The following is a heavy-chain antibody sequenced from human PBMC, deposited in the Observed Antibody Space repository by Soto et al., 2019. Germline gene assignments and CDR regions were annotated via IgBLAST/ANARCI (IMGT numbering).Heavy chain of an antibody. J-gene: IGHJ6*02. V-gene: IGHV1-58*01. Sequence: GASVKVSCKASGFTFTSSAVQCVRQARGQRLEWIGWIVVGSGNTNYAQKFQERVTITRDMSTSTAYMELSSLRSEDTAVYYCAASRSGSGSYYTRYSYYYYGMDVWGQGTTVTVSS. CDR2: IVVGSGNT. CDR3: AASRSGSGSYYTRYSYYYYGMDV. CDR1: GFTFTSSA. D-gene: IGHD3-10*01.